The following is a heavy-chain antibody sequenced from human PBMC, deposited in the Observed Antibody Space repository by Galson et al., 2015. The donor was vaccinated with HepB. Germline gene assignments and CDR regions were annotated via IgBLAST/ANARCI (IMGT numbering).Heavy chain of an antibody. CDR3: ARRIAVAGYNWFDP. D-gene: IGHD6-19*01. J-gene: IGHJ5*02. V-gene: IGHV1-69*13. CDR1: GGTFSSYA. CDR2: IIPIFGTA. Sequence: SVKVSCKASGGTFSSYAISWVRQAPGQGLEWMGGIIPIFGTANYAQKFQGRVAITADESTSTAYMELSSLRSEDTAVYYCARRIAVAGYNWFDPWGQGTLVTVSS.